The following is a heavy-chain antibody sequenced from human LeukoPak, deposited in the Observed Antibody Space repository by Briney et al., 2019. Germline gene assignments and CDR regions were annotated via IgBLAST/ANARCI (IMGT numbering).Heavy chain of an antibody. J-gene: IGHJ4*02. CDR3: AKYLKDQHEDYYFDY. D-gene: IGHD2-2*01. CDR1: GFTFSSYG. Sequence: QTGGSLRLSCAASGFTFSSYGMHWVRQAPGKGLEWVAFIRYDGSNKYYADSVKGRFTISRDNSKNTLYPQMNSLRAEDTAVYYCAKYLKDQHEDYYFDYWGQGTLVTVSS. CDR2: IRYDGSNK. V-gene: IGHV3-30*02.